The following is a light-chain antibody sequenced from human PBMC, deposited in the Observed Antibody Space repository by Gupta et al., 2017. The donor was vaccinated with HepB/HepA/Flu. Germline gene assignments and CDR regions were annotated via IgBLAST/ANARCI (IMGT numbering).Light chain of an antibody. CDR3: QQRDSTPRT. CDR1: QSISSY. J-gene: IGKJ1*01. Sequence: QISPSPSSLSASVGDRVTITCRASQSISSYLNWYQQKPGKAPKLLIYAASRLQSGVPSRFSGSGSGTDFTLTISRLQPEDFATYYCQQRDSTPRTFGQGTKVEIK. CDR2: AAS. V-gene: IGKV1-39*01.